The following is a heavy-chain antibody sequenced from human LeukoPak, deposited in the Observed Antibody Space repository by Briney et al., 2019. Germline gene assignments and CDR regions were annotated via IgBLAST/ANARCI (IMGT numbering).Heavy chain of an antibody. V-gene: IGHV1-2*02. CDR2: INPDSGGT. Sequence: ASVKVSCKASGYTFTGYYMHWVRQAPGQGLEWMGWINPDSGGTIYAQNFQGRVTMTRDTSISTAYMELSSLRSDDTAVYYCARALDCGGDCYSPSMDVWGQGTTVTVSS. CDR3: ARALDCGGDCYSPSMDV. J-gene: IGHJ6*02. D-gene: IGHD2-21*02. CDR1: GYTFTGYY.